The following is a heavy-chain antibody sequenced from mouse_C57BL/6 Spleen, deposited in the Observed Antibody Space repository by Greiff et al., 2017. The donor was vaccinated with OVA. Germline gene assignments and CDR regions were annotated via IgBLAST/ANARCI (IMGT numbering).Heavy chain of an antibody. CDR1: GYTFTSYW. CDR3: ARGDGRGTYAMDY. J-gene: IGHJ4*01. Sequence: QVQLQQSGAELVKPGASVKLSCKASGYTFTSYWMQWVKQRPGQGLEWIGEIDPSDSYTNYNQKFKGKATLTVDTSSSTAYMQLSSLTSEDSAVYYCARGDGRGTYAMDYWGQGTSVTVAS. V-gene: IGHV1-50*01. CDR2: IDPSDSYT. D-gene: IGHD1-1*02.